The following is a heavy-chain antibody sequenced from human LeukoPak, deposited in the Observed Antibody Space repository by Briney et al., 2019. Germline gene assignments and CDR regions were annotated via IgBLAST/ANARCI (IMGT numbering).Heavy chain of an antibody. CDR2: ISSSGSTI. Sequence: GGSLRLSCAASGYTFSGYDKSWIRKAPGKGLEWVSYISSSGSTIYYADSVKGRFTISRDNAKNSLYLQMNSLRAEDTAVYYCARYEQWLVATVDYWGQGALVTVSS. V-gene: IGHV3-11*01. J-gene: IGHJ4*02. CDR3: ARYEQWLVATVDY. D-gene: IGHD6-19*01. CDR1: GYTFSGYD.